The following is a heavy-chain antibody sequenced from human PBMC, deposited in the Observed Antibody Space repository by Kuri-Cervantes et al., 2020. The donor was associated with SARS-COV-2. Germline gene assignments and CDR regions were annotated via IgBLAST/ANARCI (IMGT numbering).Heavy chain of an antibody. Sequence: ASVKVSCKVSGYTLTELSMHWVRQAPGKGLEWMGGFDPEDGETIYAQKFQGRVTITADESTSAAYMELSSLRSEDAAEYYCARDPYSKYVKNDSYFDLWGRGTLVTVSS. J-gene: IGHJ2*01. CDR3: ARDPYSKYVKNDSYFDL. CDR2: FDPEDGET. CDR1: GYTLTELS. D-gene: IGHD4-11*01. V-gene: IGHV1-24*01.